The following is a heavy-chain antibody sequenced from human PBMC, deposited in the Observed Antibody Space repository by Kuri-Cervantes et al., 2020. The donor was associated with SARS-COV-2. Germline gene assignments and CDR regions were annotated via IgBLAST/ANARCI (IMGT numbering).Heavy chain of an antibody. CDR1: GFTFSSYE. Sequence: GGSLRLSCAASGFTFSSYEMNWVRQAPGKGLEWVSYISSSGSTIYYADSVKGRFTISRDNAKNSLYLQMNSLRAEDTAVYYCARGSCSSTSCYTVFFFDYWGQGTLVTVSS. V-gene: IGHV3-48*03. CDR3: ARGSCSSTSCYTVFFFDY. D-gene: IGHD2-2*02. J-gene: IGHJ4*02. CDR2: ISSSGSTI.